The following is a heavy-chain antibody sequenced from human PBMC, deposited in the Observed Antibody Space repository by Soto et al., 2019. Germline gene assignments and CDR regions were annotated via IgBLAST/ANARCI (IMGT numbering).Heavy chain of an antibody. CDR2: ITSDGDST. D-gene: IGHD2-15*01. CDR1: GFTFSNYA. V-gene: IGHV3-64D*06. J-gene: IGHJ4*01. CDR3: VKGNQLLRYYFEF. Sequence: GGSLRLSCSVSGFTFSNYAMHWVRQAPGKGLEYVSGITSDGDSTWHADSVKDRFTISRDNSKNTLFLQMSSLRVEDTAIYFCVKGNQLLRYYFEFWGPGTLVTVPS.